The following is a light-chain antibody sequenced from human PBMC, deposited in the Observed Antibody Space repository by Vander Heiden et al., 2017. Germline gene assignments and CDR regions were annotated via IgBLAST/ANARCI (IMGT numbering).Light chain of an antibody. CDR3: QAWDSRTGAL. J-gene: IGLJ2*01. V-gene: IGLV3-1*01. Sequence: SYELTQPPSVFVSSGRPATLPCSGDKLGDKYVSWYRQNPGQSPVLVMYEDNMRPSGIPERFSGSNSGNTASLTISGTQTVDEADYYCQAWDSRTGALFGGGTKLTVL. CDR2: EDN. CDR1: KLGDKY.